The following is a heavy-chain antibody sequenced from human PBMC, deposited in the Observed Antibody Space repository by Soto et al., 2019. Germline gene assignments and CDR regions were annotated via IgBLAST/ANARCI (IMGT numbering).Heavy chain of an antibody. CDR3: AIALGPTTGLDY. CDR1: GASTVSHYH. Sequence: QVQLTESGPGLVKPSQTLSLTCSVSGASTVSHYHWTWIRQPPGKGLEWMGYIFNSGTTFYNPSLTSRLSISMDKSENHFSLELRSVTAADTAVYYCAIALGPTTGLDYWGQGTLVTVSS. D-gene: IGHD1-26*01. J-gene: IGHJ4*02. CDR2: IFNSGTT. V-gene: IGHV4-31*02.